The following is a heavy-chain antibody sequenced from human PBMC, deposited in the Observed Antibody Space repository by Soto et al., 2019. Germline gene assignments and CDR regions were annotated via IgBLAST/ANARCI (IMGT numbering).Heavy chain of an antibody. CDR1: GGSISSSNW. Sequence: SETLSLTCAVSGGSISSSNWWSWVRQPPGKGLEWIGEIYHSGSTYYNPSLKSRVTISVDRSKNQFSLKLSSVTAADTAVYYCARRSGSWGDYYYYGMDVWGQGTTVTVSS. CDR2: IYHSGST. J-gene: IGHJ6*02. CDR3: ARRSGSWGDYYYYGMDV. V-gene: IGHV4-4*02. D-gene: IGHD3-10*01.